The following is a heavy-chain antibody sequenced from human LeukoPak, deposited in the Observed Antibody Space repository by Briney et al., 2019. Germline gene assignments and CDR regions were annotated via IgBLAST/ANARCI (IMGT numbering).Heavy chain of an antibody. J-gene: IGHJ2*01. CDR2: IYYSGST. CDR3: ARSVVTLYWYFDL. Sequence: SETLSLTCTVSGGSISGYYYNWIRQPPGKGLEWIGYIYYSGSTNYNPSLKSRVTISLDTSKNQFSLKLSSVTTTDTAVYYCARSVVTLYWYFDLWGRGTLVTVSS. V-gene: IGHV4-59*01. CDR1: GGSISGYY. D-gene: IGHD4-23*01.